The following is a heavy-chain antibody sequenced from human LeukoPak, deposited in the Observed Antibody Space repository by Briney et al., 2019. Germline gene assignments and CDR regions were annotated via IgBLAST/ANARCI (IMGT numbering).Heavy chain of an antibody. V-gene: IGHV3-23*01. J-gene: IGHJ4*02. Sequence: GGSLRLSCAASGFTFSSYAMSWVRQAPGKGLEWVSAFSGSGGSTYYADSVKGRFTISRDNSKNTLYLQMNSLRAEDTAVYYCANLGAVGSGWYDPIDYWGQGTLVTVSS. CDR1: GFTFSSYA. D-gene: IGHD6-19*01. CDR3: ANLGAVGSGWYDPIDY. CDR2: FSGSGGST.